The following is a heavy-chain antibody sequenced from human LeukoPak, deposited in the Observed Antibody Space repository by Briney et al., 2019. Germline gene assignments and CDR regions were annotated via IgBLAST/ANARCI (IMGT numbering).Heavy chain of an antibody. CDR2: IGGTGVRT. D-gene: IGHD2-15*01. V-gene: IGHV3-23*01. Sequence: GGSLRLSCASSGFTFSSYAMSWVRQAPGKGLEWVSTIGGTGVRTYYADSVKGRFTISRDNSKNTLYLQMNSLRAEDTAVYYCAKNGDRGAYCSGGSCYPYYYYYMDVWGKGTTVTISS. CDR1: GFTFSSYA. J-gene: IGHJ6*03. CDR3: AKNGDRGAYCSGGSCYPYYYYYMDV.